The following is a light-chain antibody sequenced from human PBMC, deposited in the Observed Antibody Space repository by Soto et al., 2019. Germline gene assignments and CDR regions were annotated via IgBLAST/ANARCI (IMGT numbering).Light chain of an antibody. CDR2: EVT. CDR3: CSYAGGAYASRI. Sequence: QSVLTQPASVSGSPGQSITISCAGTSSDVGGYNSVSWYQHYPGKAPKLIIYEVTNRPSGVSTRFSGSKSGNTASLTISGLQAGDEADYYCCSYAGGAYASRIFGGGTKLTVL. CDR1: SSDVGGYNS. V-gene: IGLV2-14*01. J-gene: IGLJ2*01.